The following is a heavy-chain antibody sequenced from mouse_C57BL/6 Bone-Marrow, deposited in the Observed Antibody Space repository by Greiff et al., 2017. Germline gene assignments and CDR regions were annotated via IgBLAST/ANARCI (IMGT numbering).Heavy chain of an antibody. D-gene: IGHD2-5*01. CDR3: ARGAYYSNPGYFDV. V-gene: IGHV1-82*01. J-gene: IGHJ1*03. CDR1: GYAFSSSW. CDR2: IYPGDGDT. Sequence: VQLQQSGPELVKPGASVKISCKASGYAFSSSWMNWVKQRPGQGLEWIGRIYPGDGDTNYNGKFKGKATLTADKSSSTAYMQLSSLTSEDSAVYFCARGAYYSNPGYFDVWGTGTTVTVSS.